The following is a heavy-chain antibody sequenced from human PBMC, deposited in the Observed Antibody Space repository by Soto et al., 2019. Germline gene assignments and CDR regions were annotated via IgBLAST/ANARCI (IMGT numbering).Heavy chain of an antibody. CDR2: IYTSGST. Sequence: SETLSLTCTVSGGSISRYYWSWIRQPAGKGLEWIVRIYTSGSTNYNPSLKSRVTMSVDTSKNQFSLNLSSVTAANTAVYYCGRDRPWTVKYQVLYDAFDIWGEGTMVT. D-gene: IGHD2-2*02. J-gene: IGHJ3*02. V-gene: IGHV4-4*07. CDR1: GGSISRYY. CDR3: GRDRPWTVKYQVLYDAFDI.